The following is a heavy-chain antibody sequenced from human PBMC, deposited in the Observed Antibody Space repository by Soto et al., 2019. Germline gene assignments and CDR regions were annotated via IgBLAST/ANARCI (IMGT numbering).Heavy chain of an antibody. D-gene: IGHD3-10*01. V-gene: IGHV4-34*01. CDR3: AGGGLAVEGSSWFDP. CDR1: GGSFSGYY. J-gene: IGHJ5*02. CDR2: INHSGST. Sequence: PSETLSLTCAVYGGSFSGYYWSWIRQPPGKGLEWIGEINHSGSTNYNPSLKSRVTISVDTSKNQFSLKLSSVTAADTAVYYCAGGGLAVEGSSWFDPWGQGTLVTVS.